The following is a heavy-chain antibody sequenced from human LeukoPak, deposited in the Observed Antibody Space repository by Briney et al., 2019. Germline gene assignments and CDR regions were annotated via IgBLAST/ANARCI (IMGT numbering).Heavy chain of an antibody. CDR1: GYTLTELS. V-gene: IGHV1-24*01. J-gene: IGHJ4*02. D-gene: IGHD6-19*01. CDR2: FDPEDGET. Sequence: PAASVKVSCKVSGYTLTELSMHWVRQAPGKGLEWMGGFDPEDGETIYAQKFQGRVTMTEDTSTDTAYMELSSLRSEDTAVYYCTTLSSGWPDYWGQGTLVTVSS. CDR3: TTLSSGWPDY.